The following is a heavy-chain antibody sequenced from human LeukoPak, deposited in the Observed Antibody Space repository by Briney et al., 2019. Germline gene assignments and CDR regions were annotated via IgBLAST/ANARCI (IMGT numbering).Heavy chain of an antibody. J-gene: IGHJ5*02. Sequence: SETLSLTCTVSSGSISTSNYYWGWVRQPPGKALEWIGNIFYSGSTYYSPSLKSRVTISVDTSKNQFSLKLSSVTAADTAVYCCARRYCSSTSCFGSSINWFDPWGQGTLVTVSS. V-gene: IGHV4-39*07. CDR1: SGSISTSNYY. CDR3: ARRYCSSTSCFGSSINWFDP. CDR2: IFYSGST. D-gene: IGHD2-2*01.